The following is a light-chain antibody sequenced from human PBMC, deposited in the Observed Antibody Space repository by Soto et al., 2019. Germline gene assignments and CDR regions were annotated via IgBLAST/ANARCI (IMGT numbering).Light chain of an antibody. CDR3: QQVKTYPRT. CDR1: QTVPIN. CDR2: EES. J-gene: IGKJ4*01. V-gene: IGKV1-9*01. Sequence: DIHLTQSPSCLSPSVGDRVTITCRPSQTVPINMAWYQQKPGKPPKLLIYEESTLHSGVPSRFSGSKSGTQFTLTIDSLQPEDFATYYCQQVKTYPRTFGGGTKVDIK.